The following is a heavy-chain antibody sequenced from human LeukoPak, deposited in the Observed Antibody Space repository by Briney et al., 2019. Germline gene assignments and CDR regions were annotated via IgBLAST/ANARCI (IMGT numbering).Heavy chain of an antibody. V-gene: IGHV3-66*01. CDR2: IYSGGTT. CDR1: GFFVSDHY. CDR3: ARGSMGQYYFCY. D-gene: IGHD2/OR15-2a*01. J-gene: IGHJ4*02. Sequence: GGSLRLSCAASGFFVSDHYMNWVRQAPGKGLEWVSVIYSGGTTYYADSVKGRFTISRDNSMNTLYLHMNNLRAEDTAVYYCARGSMGQYYFCYWGQGTLVTVSS.